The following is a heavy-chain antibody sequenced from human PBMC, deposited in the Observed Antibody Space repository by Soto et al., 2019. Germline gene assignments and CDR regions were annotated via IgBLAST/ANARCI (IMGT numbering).Heavy chain of an antibody. J-gene: IGHJ4*02. CDR2: GYHSGTT. CDR3: ARHIRVTGTGGFDY. CDR1: GGSISDINW. Sequence: QVQLQESDPGLVKPSGTLSLTCAVSGGSISDINWWSWVRQPPGKGLEWMGEGYHSGTTNYNPSFESRVPISMDRPRNQISLQMSSVTAADSAIYYCARHIRVTGTGGFDYCGQGTLVTLSS. V-gene: IGHV4-4*02. D-gene: IGHD6-19*01.